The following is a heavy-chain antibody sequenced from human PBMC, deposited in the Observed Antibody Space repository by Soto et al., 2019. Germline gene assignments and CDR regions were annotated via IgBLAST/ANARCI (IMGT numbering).Heavy chain of an antibody. V-gene: IGHV1-46*01. Sequence: ASVKVSCKASGYTFTSYYMHWVRQAPGQGLEWMGIINPSGGSTSYAQKFQGRVTMTRDTSTSTVYMELSSLRSEDTAVYYCAREYYDILTGYYDYYYYYGMDVWGQGNTVTVSS. D-gene: IGHD3-9*01. CDR2: INPSGGST. CDR3: AREYYDILTGYYDYYYYYGMDV. CDR1: GYTFTSYY. J-gene: IGHJ6*02.